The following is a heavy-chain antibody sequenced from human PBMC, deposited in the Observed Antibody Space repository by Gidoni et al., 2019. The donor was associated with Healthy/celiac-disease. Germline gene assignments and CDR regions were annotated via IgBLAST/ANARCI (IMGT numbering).Heavy chain of an antibody. CDR1: GFTFSDYY. Sequence: QVQLVESGGGLVKPGGSLRLSCAASGFTFSDYYMSWIRQAPGKGLEWVSYISRRGSNIYYADAVKGRFTIARDNAKNSLYLQMNSLRAEETAVYYCARDLGDTAMVNYYGMDVWGQGTTVTVSS. D-gene: IGHD5-18*01. V-gene: IGHV3-11*01. CDR2: ISRRGSNI. CDR3: ARDLGDTAMVNYYGMDV. J-gene: IGHJ6*02.